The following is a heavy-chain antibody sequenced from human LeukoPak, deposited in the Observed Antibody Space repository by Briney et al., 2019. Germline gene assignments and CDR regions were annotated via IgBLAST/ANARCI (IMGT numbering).Heavy chain of an antibody. CDR1: GGSISSSSYY. CDR3: ARVFPYSSSWYGPLFYGMDV. CDR2: IYYSGST. D-gene: IGHD6-13*01. V-gene: IGHV4-39*01. Sequence: SETLSLTCTVSGGSISSSSYYWGWIRQPPGKGPEWIGSIYYSGSTYYNPSPKSRVTISVDTSKNQFSLKLSSVTAADTAVYYCARVFPYSSSWYGPLFYGMDVWGQGTTVTVSS. J-gene: IGHJ6*02.